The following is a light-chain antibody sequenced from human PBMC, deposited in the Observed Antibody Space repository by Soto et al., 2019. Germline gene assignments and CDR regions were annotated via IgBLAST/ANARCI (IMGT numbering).Light chain of an antibody. J-gene: IGKJ4*01. CDR3: QQCDSTPQT. Sequence: DIQMTQSPSSLSASVGDRVTITCRASQSINSHLNWYQKKPGKPPKLLIHTTSSLQSGVPSRFSGSGTGTDFTLTTSSLQPEDFATYYCQQCDSTPQTFGGGTKVEI. CDR1: QSINSH. V-gene: IGKV1-39*01. CDR2: TTS.